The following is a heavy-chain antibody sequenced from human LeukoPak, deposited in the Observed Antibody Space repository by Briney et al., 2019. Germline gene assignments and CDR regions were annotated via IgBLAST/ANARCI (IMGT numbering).Heavy chain of an antibody. Sequence: GGSLRLSCAASGFTFSSYGMHWARQAPGKGLEWVAFIRYDGSNKYYADSVKGRFTISRDNSKNTLYLQMNSLRAEDTAVYYCANRGMTTENTCYWGQGTLVTVSS. CDR1: GFTFSSYG. CDR2: IRYDGSNK. J-gene: IGHJ4*02. CDR3: ANRGMTTENTCY. D-gene: IGHD4-11*01. V-gene: IGHV3-30*02.